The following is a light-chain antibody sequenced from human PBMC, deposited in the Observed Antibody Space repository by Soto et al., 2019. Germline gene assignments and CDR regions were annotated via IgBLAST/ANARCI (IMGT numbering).Light chain of an antibody. CDR1: QHIDTF. CDR3: QQSSTTPYT. V-gene: IGKV1-39*01. J-gene: IGKJ2*01. CDR2: TAS. Sequence: EIQMTQSPLSLSASVGDKVTITCRASQHIDTFLVWYQVKPGKAPKLLIQTASSLHSGVPSRFSGGGFGTSFTLTISSLQPEDFATYYCQQSSTTPYTFGQGTK.